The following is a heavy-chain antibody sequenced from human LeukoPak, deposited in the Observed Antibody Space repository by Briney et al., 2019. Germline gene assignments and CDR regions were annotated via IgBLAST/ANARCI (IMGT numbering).Heavy chain of an antibody. V-gene: IGHV1-46*01. Sequence: GASVKVSCKASGYTFTSYYMHWVRQAPGQGVEGMGIINPSGGSTSYAQKFQGRVTMTRDTSTSTVYMELSSLRSEDTAVYYCARLLPGYSSGWSKGDDAFDIWGQGTLVPVSS. CDR2: INPSGGST. D-gene: IGHD6-19*01. CDR3: ARLLPGYSSGWSKGDDAFDI. CDR1: GYTFTSYY. J-gene: IGHJ3*02.